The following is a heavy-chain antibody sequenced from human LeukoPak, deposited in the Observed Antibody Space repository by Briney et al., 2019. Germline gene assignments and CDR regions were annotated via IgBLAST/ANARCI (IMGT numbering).Heavy chain of an antibody. CDR3: ARGCGADSWCFDY. D-gene: IGHD2-21*01. V-gene: IGHV3-23*01. J-gene: IGHJ4*02. CDR2: ISRSGDNT. CDR1: GFTSSIYA. Sequence: GGSLRLSCAASGFTSSIYAMSWVREAPGGGVEWVSAISRSGDNTYYADSVKGRFTVSRDNSKNTLSLQMSSLRPEDTGVYYCARGCGADSWCFDYWGQGTLVTVSS.